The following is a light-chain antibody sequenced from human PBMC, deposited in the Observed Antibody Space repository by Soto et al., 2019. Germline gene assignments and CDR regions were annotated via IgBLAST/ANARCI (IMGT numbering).Light chain of an antibody. CDR1: QSVGGTF. CDR3: QQYGSSPQA. CDR2: DAS. J-gene: IGKJ1*01. V-gene: IGKV3-20*01. Sequence: EIVMTQSPGTLSLSPGERATLSCRASQSVGGTFLAWYQQKPGQAPRLLFDDASSRAAGIPDRFSGSGSGTGFTLTISRLEPEDFSVYYCQQYGSSPQAFGQGTKVEIK.